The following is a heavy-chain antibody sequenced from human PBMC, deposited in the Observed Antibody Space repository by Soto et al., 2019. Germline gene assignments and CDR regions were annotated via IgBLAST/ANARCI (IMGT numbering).Heavy chain of an antibody. Sequence: ETLSLTCAVSGVSIHNSHSFWGWIRQPPGKGLEFIGSMYYSGGANYNPSLKSRVTISLDTSKNQFSLTVNSVTAADTAIYYCGRVVEGATRHTDFDSWGQGTLVTSPQ. D-gene: IGHD2-15*01. CDR1: GVSIHNSHSF. CDR3: GRVVEGATRHTDFDS. V-gene: IGHV4-39*01. J-gene: IGHJ5*01. CDR2: MYYSGGA.